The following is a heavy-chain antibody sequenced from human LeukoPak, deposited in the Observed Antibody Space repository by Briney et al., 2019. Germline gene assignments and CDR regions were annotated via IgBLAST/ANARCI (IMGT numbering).Heavy chain of an antibody. CDR1: GFTFSIYG. CDR3: TKEGLPSGSSWSAWFDP. CDR2: ISEDVKTT. V-gene: IGHV3-30*18. Sequence: GGSLRLSCAASGFTFSIYGTHWVRQAPGKGLEGVAVISEDVKTTYYADSVKDRFTISRDNSRNTLYLQMNSLRAEDTAVYYCTKEGLPSGSSWSAWFDPWGQGTLVTVSS. J-gene: IGHJ5*02. D-gene: IGHD3-10*01.